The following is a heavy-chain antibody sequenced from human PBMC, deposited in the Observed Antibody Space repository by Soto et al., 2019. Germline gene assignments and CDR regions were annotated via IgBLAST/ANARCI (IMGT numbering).Heavy chain of an antibody. V-gene: IGHV1-18*01. D-gene: IGHD2-21*01. CDR1: GYTFTSYG. CDR3: ARENSAYCGGDCYPPAEYFQH. Sequence: GASVKVSCKASGYTFTSYGISWVRQAPGQGLEWMGWISAYNGNTNYAQKLQGRVTMTTDTSTSTAYMELSSLRSEDTAVYYCARENSAYCGGDCYPPAEYFQHWGQGTLVTVSS. J-gene: IGHJ1*01. CDR2: ISAYNGNT.